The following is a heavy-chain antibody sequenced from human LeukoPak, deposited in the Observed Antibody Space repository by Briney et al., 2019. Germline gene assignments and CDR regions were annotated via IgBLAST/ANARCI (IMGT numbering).Heavy chain of an antibody. Sequence: PGGSLRLSCTVSGFTVSSNSMSWGRQAPGKGLEWVSFIYSGGNTHYSDSLKGRFTISRDNSKNTLYLQMNSLRVEDTAVYYCARRAGAYSHPHDYWGQGTLVTVSS. V-gene: IGHV3-53*01. CDR2: IYSGGNT. D-gene: IGHD4/OR15-4a*01. CDR1: GFTVSSNS. J-gene: IGHJ4*02. CDR3: ARRAGAYSHPHDY.